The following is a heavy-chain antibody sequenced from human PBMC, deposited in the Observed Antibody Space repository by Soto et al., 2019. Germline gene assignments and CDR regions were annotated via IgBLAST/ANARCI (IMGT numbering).Heavy chain of an antibody. CDR1: GFTFSSYA. V-gene: IGHV3-23*01. Sequence: PGGSLRLSCAASGFTFSSYAMSWVRQAPGKGLEWVSAISGSGGSTYYADSVKGRFTISRDNSKNTLYLQMNSLRAEDTAVYYCAKDLGEYSSSSAPDYWGQGTLVTAPQ. CDR3: AKDLGEYSSSSAPDY. CDR2: ISGSGGST. D-gene: IGHD6-6*01. J-gene: IGHJ4*02.